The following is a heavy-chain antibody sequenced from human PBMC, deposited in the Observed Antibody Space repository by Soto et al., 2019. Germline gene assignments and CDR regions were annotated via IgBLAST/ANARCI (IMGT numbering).Heavy chain of an antibody. D-gene: IGHD3-10*01. CDR2: IYHSGST. Sequence: SETLSLTCAVSGGSISSSNWWSWVRQPPGKGLEWIGEIYHSGSTNYNPSLKSRVTISVDKSKNQFSLKLSSVTAADTAVYYCARDTYGSGSYYNLYYYGMDVWGQGTTVTVSS. J-gene: IGHJ6*02. CDR3: ARDTYGSGSYYNLYYYGMDV. CDR1: GGSISSSNW. V-gene: IGHV4-4*02.